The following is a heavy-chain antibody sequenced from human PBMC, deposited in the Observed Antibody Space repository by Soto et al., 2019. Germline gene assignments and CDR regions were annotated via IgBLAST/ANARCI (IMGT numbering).Heavy chain of an antibody. CDR2: MNPNSGNT. J-gene: IGHJ6*02. CDR3: ARVTQQGYGMDV. Sequence: GASVKVSCKASGYTFTSYDINWLRQATGQGLEWMGWMNPNSGNTGYAQKFQGRVTMTRNTSISTAYMELSSLRSEDTAMYYCARVTQQGYGMDVWGQGTTVTVSS. V-gene: IGHV1-8*01. D-gene: IGHD6-13*01. CDR1: GYTFTSYD.